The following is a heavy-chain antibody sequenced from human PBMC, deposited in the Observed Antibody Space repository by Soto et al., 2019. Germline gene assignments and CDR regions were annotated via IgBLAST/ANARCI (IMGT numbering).Heavy chain of an antibody. CDR3: GRGRSYSVCDF. D-gene: IGHD5-12*01. Sequence: PSQTLSLTCTVSVGSISTGDYYWGWVRQPPGKGLEWIGYIHNSGSTHYNPSLRSRVTMSLDTSNNQISLNLTSVTAADTAVFYCGRGRSYSVCDFWGPGTLVTVSS. J-gene: IGHJ4*02. CDR2: IHNSGST. CDR1: VGSISTGDYY. V-gene: IGHV4-30-4*01.